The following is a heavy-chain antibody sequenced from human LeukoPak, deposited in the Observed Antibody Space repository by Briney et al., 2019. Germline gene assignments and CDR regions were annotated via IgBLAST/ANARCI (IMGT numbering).Heavy chain of an antibody. D-gene: IGHD3-16*01. CDR3: ARGRIMAY. V-gene: IGHV3-48*03. J-gene: IGHJ4*02. CDR1: GFTFSSYE. Sequence: AGSLRLSCAASGFTFSSYEMTWVRQAPGKGLEWVSYISSSSNTIYYADSVKGRFTISRDNAKNSLYLQMNSLRAEDTAVYYCARGRIMAYWGQGTLVTVSS. CDR2: ISSSSNTI.